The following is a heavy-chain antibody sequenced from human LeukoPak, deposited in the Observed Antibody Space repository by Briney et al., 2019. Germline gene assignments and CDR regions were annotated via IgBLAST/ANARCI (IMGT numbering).Heavy chain of an antibody. CDR1: GFTFSSYG. J-gene: IGHJ4*02. CDR2: ISYDGSNK. V-gene: IGHV3-30*03. D-gene: IGHD5-18*01. CDR3: ASLGYTY. Sequence: PGRSLRLSCAASGFTFSSYGMHWVRQAPGKGLEWVAVISYDGSNKYYADSVKGRFTISRDNSKNTLYLQMNSLRAEDTAVYYCASLGYTYWGQGTLVTVSS.